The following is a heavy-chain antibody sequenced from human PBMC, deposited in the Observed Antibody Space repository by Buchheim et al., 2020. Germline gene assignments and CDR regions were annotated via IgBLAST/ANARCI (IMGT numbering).Heavy chain of an antibody. V-gene: IGHV3-74*01. CDR2: INSDGSST. D-gene: IGHD3-10*01. J-gene: IGHJ6*02. CDR1: GFTFSSYW. CDR3: ARDEWFRELQGEYYYGVDV. Sequence: EVQLVESGGGLVQPGGSLRLSCAASGFTFSSYWMHWVRQAPGKGLVWVSRINSDGSSTSYADSLKGRFTISSDNAKNTLYLQMNSLRAEDTAVYYCARDEWFRELQGEYYYGVDVWGQGTT.